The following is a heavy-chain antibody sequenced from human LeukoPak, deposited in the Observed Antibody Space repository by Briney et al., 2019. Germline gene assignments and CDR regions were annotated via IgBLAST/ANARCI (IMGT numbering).Heavy chain of an antibody. CDR2: INPSGGST. CDR3: ARDLKRHIVVVTAIPTRAFDI. V-gene: IGHV1-46*01. J-gene: IGHJ3*02. Sequence: ASVKVSCKASGYTSTSYYLHWVRQAPGQGLEWMGIINPSGGSTSYAQKFQGRVTMTRDTSTSTVYMELSSLRSEDTAVYYCARDLKRHIVVVTAIPTRAFDIWGQGTMVTVSS. D-gene: IGHD2-21*02. CDR1: GYTSTSYY.